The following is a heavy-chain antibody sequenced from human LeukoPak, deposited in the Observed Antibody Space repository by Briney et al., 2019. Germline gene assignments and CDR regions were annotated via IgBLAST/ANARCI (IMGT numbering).Heavy chain of an antibody. J-gene: IGHJ4*02. Sequence: SETLSPTCTVSGGSISNYYWTWIRQPPGKGLEWIAHIYYSGTTNYNPSLKSRVTISVDTSKNQFSLKLSSVTAADTAVYYCARDPFPMTTVTTSEYWGQGTLVTVSS. CDR3: ARDPFPMTTVTTSEY. V-gene: IGHV4-59*01. CDR2: IYYSGTT. D-gene: IGHD4-17*01. CDR1: GGSISNYY.